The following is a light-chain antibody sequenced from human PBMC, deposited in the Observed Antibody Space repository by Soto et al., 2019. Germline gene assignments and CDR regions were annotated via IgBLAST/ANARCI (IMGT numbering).Light chain of an antibody. Sequence: QSALTQPASASGSPGQSITISCTGTSSDVGSYNYVSWYQQHPVKAPKLMIYDVTNRPSGVSDRFSGSKSGNTASLTISGLQAEDEADYYCSSYTSSSTPYVFGTGTKLTVL. V-gene: IGLV2-14*01. CDR1: SSDVGSYNY. CDR3: SSYTSSSTPYV. J-gene: IGLJ1*01. CDR2: DVT.